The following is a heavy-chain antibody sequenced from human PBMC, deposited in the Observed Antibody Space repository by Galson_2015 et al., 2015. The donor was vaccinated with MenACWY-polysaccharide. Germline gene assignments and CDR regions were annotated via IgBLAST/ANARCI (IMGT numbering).Heavy chain of an antibody. CDR2: ITGSSETI. CDR1: GFDFTRYS. CDR3: ARERATVIADSNGMDV. V-gene: IGHV3-48*01. J-gene: IGHJ6*02. D-gene: IGHD2-21*01. Sequence: SLRLSCAASGFDFTRYSMNWFRQAPGKGLEWLSYITGSSETIYYADSVKGRFTISRDNAQKSLVLQLRSLTVEDTAVYYCARERATVIADSNGMDVWGQGTAVTVSS.